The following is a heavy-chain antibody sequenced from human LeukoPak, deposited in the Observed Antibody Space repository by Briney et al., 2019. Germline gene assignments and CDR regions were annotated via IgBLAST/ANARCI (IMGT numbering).Heavy chain of an antibody. Sequence: SETLSLTCTVSGASIISTSYYWTWIRQPAGKGLEWIGRVSASGITKLNPSLRSRVTISIDASKNQFSLRLSSVTAAETAVYYCVISTIRKGFDPWGQGTLVTVTS. D-gene: IGHD3-3*01. CDR1: GASIISTSYY. V-gene: IGHV4-61*02. CDR2: VSASGIT. J-gene: IGHJ5*02. CDR3: VISTIRKGFDP.